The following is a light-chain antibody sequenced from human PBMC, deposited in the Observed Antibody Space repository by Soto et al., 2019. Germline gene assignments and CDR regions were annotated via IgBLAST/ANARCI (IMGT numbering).Light chain of an antibody. CDR1: QSVSSY. V-gene: IGKV3-11*01. CDR3: HQRSNWPQT. CDR2: DAS. Sequence: EILLTQSPATLSLSPGERATLSCRASQSVSSYLAWYQQKPGQAPRLLIYDASTRVTGIPARFSGSGSGTDFTLTISSLEPEDFAVYCCHQRSNWPQTFGRGTKVDI. J-gene: IGKJ1*01.